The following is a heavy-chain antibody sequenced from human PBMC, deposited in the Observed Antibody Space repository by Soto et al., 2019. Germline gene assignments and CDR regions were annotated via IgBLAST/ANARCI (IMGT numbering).Heavy chain of an antibody. V-gene: IGHV5-51*01. D-gene: IGHD3-16*01. CDR1: GYIFSGYW. J-gene: IGHJ4*02. Sequence: PWESLKISCKGSGYIFSGYWIGWVRQMPGKGLEWMGIIYPGDSDTIYSPSFQGQVTISADKSISTAYLQWSSLKASDTAMYYCARILGGGPRDKDFDYWGQGTLLTVSS. CDR2: IYPGDSDT. CDR3: ARILGGGPRDKDFDY.